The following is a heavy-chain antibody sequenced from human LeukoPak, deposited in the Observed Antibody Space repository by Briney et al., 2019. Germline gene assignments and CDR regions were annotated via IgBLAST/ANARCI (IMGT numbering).Heavy chain of an antibody. J-gene: IGHJ4*02. CDR1: GGSVTNDNYF. Sequence: SGPTLVKPSETLSLTCTVSGGSVTNDNYFWIWTPHPPGEALEWIAYIYYTAGSYYNPSLRSRVTMSIDTSRNQFSLKLSSVSAADTAVYHCARGLRYSESYVVEYWGQGTLVTVSS. D-gene: IGHD1-26*01. V-gene: IGHV4-30-4*01. CDR2: IYYTAGS. CDR3: ARGLRYSESYVVEY.